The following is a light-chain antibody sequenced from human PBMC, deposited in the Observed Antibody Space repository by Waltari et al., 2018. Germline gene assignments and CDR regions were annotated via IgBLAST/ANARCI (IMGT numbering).Light chain of an antibody. V-gene: IGLV2-14*01. CDR2: YVS. CDR3: SSYTSSSVYV. CDR1: SIDVGGYNY. J-gene: IGLJ1*01. Sequence: QSALTQPASVSGSPGQSITISCTGTSIDVGGYNYGSWYQQHPGKAPKLMIYYVSKRPSGVSNRFSGSKSGNTASLTISGLQAEDEADYYCSSYTSSSVYVFGTGTKVTVL.